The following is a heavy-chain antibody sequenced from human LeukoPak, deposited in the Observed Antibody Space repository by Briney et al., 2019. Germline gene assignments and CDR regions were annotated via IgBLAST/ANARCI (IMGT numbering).Heavy chain of an antibody. CDR1: GFTFSSYA. CDR3: AKHLWRDLLWFGEGYYFGY. J-gene: IGHJ4*02. V-gene: IGHV3-23*01. D-gene: IGHD3-10*01. CDR2: ISGSGDST. Sequence: PGGSLRLSCAASGFTFSSYAMSWVRQAPGKGLECVSVISGSGDSTYYADSVKGRFTISRDNSKNTLYLQMNSLRVEDTAVYYCAKHLWRDLLWFGEGYYFGYWGQGTLVTVSS.